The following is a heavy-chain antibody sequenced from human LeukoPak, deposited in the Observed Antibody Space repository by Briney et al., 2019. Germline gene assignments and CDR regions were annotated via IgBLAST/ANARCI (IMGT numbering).Heavy chain of an antibody. D-gene: IGHD4-23*01. Sequence: GRSLRLSCAASGFTFDDYAMHWVRHAPGKGLEWVSGISWNSGTIGYADSVKGRFTISRDNAKNSLYLQMNSLRSEDTAVYYCARDLGGNSKGGCRLDYWGQGTLVTVSS. CDR3: ARDLGGNSKGGCRLDY. J-gene: IGHJ4*02. V-gene: IGHV3-9*01. CDR2: ISWNSGTI. CDR1: GFTFDDYA.